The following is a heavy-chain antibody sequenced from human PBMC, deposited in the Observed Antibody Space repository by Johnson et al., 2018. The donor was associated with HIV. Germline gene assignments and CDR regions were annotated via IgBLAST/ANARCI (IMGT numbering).Heavy chain of an antibody. CDR1: GFVFSDYH. CDR3: ARIPGSGWEHDAFDI. D-gene: IGHD6-19*01. J-gene: IGHJ3*02. Sequence: QVQLVESGGGLVKPGGSLRLSCVISGFVFSDYHMSWVRQAPGKGLEWISYISSGGSSIYYADSVKGRFTISRDNSKNTLYLQMNSLRAEDTAVYYCARIPGSGWEHDAFDIWGQGTLVTVSS. V-gene: IGHV3-11*04. CDR2: ISSGGSSI.